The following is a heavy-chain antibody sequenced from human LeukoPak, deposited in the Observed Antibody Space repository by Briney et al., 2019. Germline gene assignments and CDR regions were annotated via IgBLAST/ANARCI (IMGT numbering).Heavy chain of an antibody. CDR3: AKAADVLLWFGEPGGYYFDY. CDR1: GLTFSSYA. Sequence: PGGSLRLSCAASGLTFSSYAMSWVRQAPGKGLEWVSAISGSGGSTYYADSVKGRFTISRDNSKTTLYLQMNSLRAEDTAVYYCAKAADVLLWFGEPGGYYFDYWGQGTLVTVSS. D-gene: IGHD3-10*01. V-gene: IGHV3-23*01. J-gene: IGHJ4*02. CDR2: ISGSGGST.